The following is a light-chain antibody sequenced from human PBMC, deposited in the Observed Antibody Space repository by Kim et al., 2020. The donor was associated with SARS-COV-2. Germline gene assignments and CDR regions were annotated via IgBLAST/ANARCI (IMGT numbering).Light chain of an antibody. CDR1: QSVSSN. CDR3: QQYNNWLRT. V-gene: IGKV3-15*01. CDR2: GAS. J-gene: IGKJ3*01. Sequence: EIVMTQSPATLSVSPGERATLYCRASQSVSSNLAWYQQKPGQAPRLLMYGASTRATGVPARFSGSGSGTEFTLTISSLQSEDFAVYYCQQYNNWLRTFGPGTKVDIK.